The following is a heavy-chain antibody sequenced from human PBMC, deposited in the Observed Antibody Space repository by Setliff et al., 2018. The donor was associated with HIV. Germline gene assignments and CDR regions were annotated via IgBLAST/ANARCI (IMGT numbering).Heavy chain of an antibody. CDR1: GRSLSGYY. CDR2: INQSGST. Sequence: NPSETLSLTCAVYGRSLSGYYWSWIRQPPGKGLEWIGEINQSGSTNYNPSLKSRFTISVDKSKNQFSLKLSSVTAADTAVYYCARGVNPTYYDFWSGNYMRKYYYYYMDVWGKGTTVTVSS. J-gene: IGHJ6*03. V-gene: IGHV4-34*01. CDR3: ARGVNPTYYDFWSGNYMRKYYYYYMDV. D-gene: IGHD3-3*01.